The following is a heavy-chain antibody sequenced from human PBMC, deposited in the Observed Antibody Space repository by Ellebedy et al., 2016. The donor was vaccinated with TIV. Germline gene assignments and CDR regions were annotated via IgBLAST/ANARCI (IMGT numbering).Heavy chain of an antibody. V-gene: IGHV3-53*01. D-gene: IGHD2-2*01. CDR1: GFTFTNAW. CDR3: AKDGGLGRYCVSASCYTNAFDI. Sequence: GGSLRLSCAGSGFTFTNAWMNWVRQAPGKGLEWVSGISAGGNTYYADSVKGRFTISRDNSRNTLSLQMNSLRAEDTAMYYCAKDGGLGRYCVSASCYTNAFDIWGQGTMVTVSS. CDR2: ISAGGNT. J-gene: IGHJ3*02.